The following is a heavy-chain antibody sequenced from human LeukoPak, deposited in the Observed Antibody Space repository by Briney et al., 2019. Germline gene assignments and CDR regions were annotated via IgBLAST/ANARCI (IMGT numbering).Heavy chain of an antibody. CDR2: IYTSGST. Sequence: SETLSLTCTVSGGSISSYYWSWIRQPPGKGLEWIGYIYTSGSTNYNPSLKSRVTISVDTSKNQFSLKLSSVTAADTAVYYCARLGSGSYFTRENYYYMDVWGKGTTVTVSS. J-gene: IGHJ6*03. CDR1: GGSISSYY. CDR3: ARLGSGSYFTRENYYYMDV. V-gene: IGHV4-4*09. D-gene: IGHD1-26*01.